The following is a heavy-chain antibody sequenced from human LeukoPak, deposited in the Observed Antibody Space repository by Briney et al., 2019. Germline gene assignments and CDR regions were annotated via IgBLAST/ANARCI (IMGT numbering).Heavy chain of an antibody. Sequence: SVKFSCKASGGTFSSNAISCVRQAPGQGLEWMGRIIPIFGIANYAQKFQGRVTITADKSTSTAYMELSSLRSEDTAVYYCVYGYSSGWEYFDYWGQGTLVTVSS. D-gene: IGHD6-19*01. CDR1: GGTFSSNA. V-gene: IGHV1-69*04. J-gene: IGHJ4*02. CDR2: IIPIFGIA. CDR3: VYGYSSGWEYFDY.